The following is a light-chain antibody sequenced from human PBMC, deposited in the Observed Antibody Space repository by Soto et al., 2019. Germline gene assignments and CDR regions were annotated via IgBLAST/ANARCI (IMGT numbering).Light chain of an antibody. V-gene: IGKV1-13*02. CDR2: HAS. J-gene: IGKJ1*01. CDR3: QQYNSYS. Sequence: AIQLTKSPSSLSTSVRDRVTITCRASQGISSYLAWYQKKTGKAANVLIYHASNLQSGVPSRFSGSGSGTEFTLTISSTQPDDFATYYCQQYNSYSFGHGTKVDI. CDR1: QGISSY.